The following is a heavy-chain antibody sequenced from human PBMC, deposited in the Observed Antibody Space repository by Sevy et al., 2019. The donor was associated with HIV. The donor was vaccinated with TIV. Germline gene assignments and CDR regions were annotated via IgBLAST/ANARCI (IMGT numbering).Heavy chain of an antibody. V-gene: IGHV4-4*02. CDR1: GGSVISSRW. Sequence: SETLSLTCTVSGGSVISSRWWSWFRQPPGKGLEWIGDMYHRGTTNYNPSLKSRLIISVYQSKNQFSLKLTSVISADTAVYYCAAAAGKDILGYYFDSWGQGSLVTVSS. CDR3: AAAAGKDILGYYFDS. J-gene: IGHJ4*02. D-gene: IGHD6-25*01. CDR2: MYHRGTT.